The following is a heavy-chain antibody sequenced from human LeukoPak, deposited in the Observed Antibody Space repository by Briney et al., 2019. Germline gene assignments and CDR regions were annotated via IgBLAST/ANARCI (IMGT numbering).Heavy chain of an antibody. D-gene: IGHD6-13*01. V-gene: IGHV6-1*01. CDR1: GDSVSSNSAA. CDR3: ARDPSYSSNWYRQLYFDC. CDR2: TYYTSKWNN. Sequence: SQTLSLTCAISGDSVSSNSAAWSWIRQSPSRGLEWLGRTYYTSKWNNEYAVSVKSRITINADTSKNQLSLQLNSVTPEDTAVYYCARDPSYSSNWYRQLYFDCWGQGTLVTVSS. J-gene: IGHJ4*02.